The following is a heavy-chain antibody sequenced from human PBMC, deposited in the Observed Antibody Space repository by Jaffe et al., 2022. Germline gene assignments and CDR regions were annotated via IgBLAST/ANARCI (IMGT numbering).Heavy chain of an antibody. CDR2: ISAYNGNT. V-gene: IGHV1-18*01. J-gene: IGHJ6*03. D-gene: IGHD2-15*01. CDR1: GYTFTSYG. CDR3: ARVYCSGGSCQNYYYYYYMDV. Sequence: QVQLVQSGAEVKKPGASVKVSCKASGYTFTSYGISWVRQAPGQGLEWMGWISAYNGNTNYAQKLQGRVTMTTDTSTSTAYMELRSLRSDDTAVYYCARVYCSGGSCQNYYYYYYMDVWGKGTTVTVSS.